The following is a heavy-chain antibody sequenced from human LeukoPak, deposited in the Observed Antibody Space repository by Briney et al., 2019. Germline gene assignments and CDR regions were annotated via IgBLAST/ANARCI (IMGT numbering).Heavy chain of an antibody. CDR3: ARVRVPGYSSGYDY. D-gene: IGHD6-19*01. V-gene: IGHV3-23*01. Sequence: GGSLRLSCAASGFTLSSYAMSWVRQAPGKGLEWVAAISGGGGSTYYTDSVRGRFTISRDSSKNTLYLHMNGLRVEDTAVYYCARVRVPGYSSGYDYWGQGTLVTVSP. CDR1: GFTLSSYA. CDR2: ISGGGGST. J-gene: IGHJ4*02.